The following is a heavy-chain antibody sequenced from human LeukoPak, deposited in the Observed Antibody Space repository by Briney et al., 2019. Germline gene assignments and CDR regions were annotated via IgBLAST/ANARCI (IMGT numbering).Heavy chain of an antibody. CDR1: GGSFSGYY. CDR2: INHSGST. V-gene: IGHV4-34*01. D-gene: IGHD5-18*01. Sequence: SETLSLTCAVYGGSFSGYYWSWIRQPPGKGLEWIGEINHSGSTNYNPSLESRVTISVDTSKNQFSLKLSSVTAADTAVYYCASGDSYGPAHWGQGTLVTVSS. CDR3: ASGDSYGPAH. J-gene: IGHJ4*02.